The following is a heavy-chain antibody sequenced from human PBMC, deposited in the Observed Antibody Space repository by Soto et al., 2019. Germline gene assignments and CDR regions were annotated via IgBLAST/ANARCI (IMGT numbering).Heavy chain of an antibody. J-gene: IGHJ4*02. D-gene: IGHD2-15*01. CDR3: ARGPPDIVVVLLDY. V-gene: IGHV3-30-3*01. CDR2: ISYDGSNK. Sequence: GGSLRLSCAASGFTFSSYAMHWVRQAPGKGLEWVAVISYDGSNKYYADSVKGRFTISRDNSKNTLYLQMNSLRAEDTAVYYCARGPPDIVVVLLDYWGQGTLVTVSS. CDR1: GFTFSSYA.